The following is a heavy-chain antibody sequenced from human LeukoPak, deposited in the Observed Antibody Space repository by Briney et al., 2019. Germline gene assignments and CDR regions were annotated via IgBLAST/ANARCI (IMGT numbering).Heavy chain of an antibody. CDR1: GGSFSGYY. J-gene: IGHJ4*02. D-gene: IGHD3-22*01. CDR3: ARGRARYYDSSGYTDDY. V-gene: IGHV4-34*01. Sequence: SETLSLTCAVYGGSFSGYYWSWIRQPPGKGLEWIGEINHSGSTNYNPSLKSRVTISVDTSKNQFSLKLSSVTAADTAVYYCARGRARYYDSSGYTDDYWGQGTLVTVSS. CDR2: INHSGST.